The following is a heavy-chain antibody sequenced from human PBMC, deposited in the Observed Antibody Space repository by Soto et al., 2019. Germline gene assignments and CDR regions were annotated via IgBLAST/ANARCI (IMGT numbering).Heavy chain of an antibody. Sequence: EVQLVESGGGLVKPGGSLRLSCVASGFTIRTYSMNWVRQAPGKGLEWVSDITTSSSFRFYADSVKGRFTISRDDAKTSLYLQMNSLRAEDTGVYYCARDLGVALATLTLDYWGQGTLVTVSS. J-gene: IGHJ4*02. V-gene: IGHV3-21*01. CDR3: ARDLGVALATLTLDY. D-gene: IGHD2-15*01. CDR1: GFTIRTYS. CDR2: ITTSSSFR.